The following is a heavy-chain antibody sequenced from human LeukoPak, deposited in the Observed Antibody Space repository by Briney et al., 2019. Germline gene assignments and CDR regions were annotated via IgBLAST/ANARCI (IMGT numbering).Heavy chain of an antibody. V-gene: IGHV4-34*01. J-gene: IGHJ5*02. CDR1: GGSFSGYY. CDR2: IYYSGST. CDR3: ARKGPYGSGSYYQNRNWFDP. D-gene: IGHD3-10*01. Sequence: SETLSLTCAVYGGSFSGYYWSWIRQPPGKGLEWIGSIYYSGSTYYNPSLKSRVTISVDTSKNQFSLKLSSVTAADTAVYYCARKGPYGSGSYYQNRNWFDPWGQGTLVTVSS.